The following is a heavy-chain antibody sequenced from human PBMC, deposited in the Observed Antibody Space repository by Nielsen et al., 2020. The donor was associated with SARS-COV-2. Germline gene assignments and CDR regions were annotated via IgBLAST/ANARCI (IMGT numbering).Heavy chain of an antibody. V-gene: IGHV3-30*18. Sequence: PGKGLEWVAVISYDGSNKYYADSVKGRFTISRDNSKNTLYLQMNSLRAEDTAVYYCAKGPYYYGSGSYYNAGHYYGMDVWGQGTTVTVSS. D-gene: IGHD3-10*01. J-gene: IGHJ6*02. CDR3: AKGPYYYGSGSYYNAGHYYGMDV. CDR2: ISYDGSNK.